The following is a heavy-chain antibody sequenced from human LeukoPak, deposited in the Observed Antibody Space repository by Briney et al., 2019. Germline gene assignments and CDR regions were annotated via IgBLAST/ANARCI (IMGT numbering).Heavy chain of an antibody. D-gene: IGHD1-1*01. CDR1: GYDLSIYW. CDR3: ARQSSNVYISDF. J-gene: IGHJ4*02. CDR2: IYPGDSDD. Sequence: GESLKISCQASGYDLSIYWIAWVRQVPGKGLESLGVIYPGDSDDRYSPSFEAQVAISVDKSVSTAYLQCTSLKTSDTGIYYCARQSSNVYISDFWGQGTLVTVSS. V-gene: IGHV5-51*01.